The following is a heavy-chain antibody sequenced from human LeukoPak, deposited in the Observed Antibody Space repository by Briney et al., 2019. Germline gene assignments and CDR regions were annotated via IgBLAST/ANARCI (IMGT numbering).Heavy chain of an antibody. Sequence: SGGSLRLSCAASGFSSSNYWMTWIRQAPGKGLEWVATIKGDGSDKRYVDSVKGRSTISRDDVKNSLYLQLNNLRAEDTAIYYCARAQWGYPFDVWGQGTRVTVSS. V-gene: IGHV3-7*03. D-gene: IGHD5-18*01. CDR2: IKGDGSDK. CDR1: GFSSSNYW. CDR3: ARAQWGYPFDV. J-gene: IGHJ3*01.